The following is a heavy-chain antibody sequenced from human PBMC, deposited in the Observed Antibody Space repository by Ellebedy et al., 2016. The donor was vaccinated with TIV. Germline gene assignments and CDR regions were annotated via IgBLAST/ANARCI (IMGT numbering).Heavy chain of an antibody. CDR2: IDSDGST. D-gene: IGHD6-13*01. Sequence: GGSLRLSCAASGFTFTTYWMHWARQAPGKGPVWISRIDSDGSTTYADSVQGRFTISRDNAKNTLYLQLNSLRAEDTAVYYCVKVGEQHSSTSWYNFFDYWGQGTLVTVSS. CDR1: GFTFTTYW. CDR3: VKVGEQHSSTSWYNFFDY. V-gene: IGHV3-74*01. J-gene: IGHJ4*02.